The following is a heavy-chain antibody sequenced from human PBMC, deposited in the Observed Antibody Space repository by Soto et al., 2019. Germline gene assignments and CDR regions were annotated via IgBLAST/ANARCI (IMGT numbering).Heavy chain of an antibody. Sequence: PSETLSLTCAVSGYSISSGYYWGWIRQPPGKGLEWIGSIYHSGSTYYNPSLKSRVTISVDTSKNQFSLKLSSVTAADTAVYYCARLLVIVVGDAFDIWGQGTRVTVSS. J-gene: IGHJ3*02. D-gene: IGHD3-22*01. CDR3: ARLLVIVVGDAFDI. V-gene: IGHV4-38-2*01. CDR1: GYSISSGYY. CDR2: IYHSGST.